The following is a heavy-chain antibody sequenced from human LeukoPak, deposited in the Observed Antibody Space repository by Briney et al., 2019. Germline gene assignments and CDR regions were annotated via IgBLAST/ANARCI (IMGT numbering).Heavy chain of an antibody. CDR1: GFTVSSNY. CDR3: AKGADCSSTSCYTDY. D-gene: IGHD2-2*02. J-gene: IGHJ4*02. V-gene: IGHV3-66*01. CDR2: IYSGGST. Sequence: GSLRLSCAASGFTVSSNYMSWVRQAPGKGLEWVSVIYSGGSTYYADSVKGRFTISRDNSKNTLYLQMNSLRAEDTAVYYCAKGADCSSTSCYTDYWGQGTLVTVSS.